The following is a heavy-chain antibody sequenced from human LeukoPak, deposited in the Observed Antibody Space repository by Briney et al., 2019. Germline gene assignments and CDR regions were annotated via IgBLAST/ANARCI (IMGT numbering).Heavy chain of an antibody. J-gene: IGHJ4*02. Sequence: SETLSLTCTVSGGSISSGGYYWSWIRQHTGKGLEWIGYIYYSGSTYYNPSLKSRVTISVDTSKNQFSLKLSSVTAADTAVYYCARIRASYYFRDRYYFDYWGQGTLVTVSS. CDR1: GGSISSGGYY. D-gene: IGHD2/OR15-2a*01. V-gene: IGHV4-31*03. CDR2: IYYSGST. CDR3: ARIRASYYFRDRYYFDY.